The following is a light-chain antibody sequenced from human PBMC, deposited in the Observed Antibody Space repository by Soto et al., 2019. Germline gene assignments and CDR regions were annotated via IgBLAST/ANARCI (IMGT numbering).Light chain of an antibody. Sequence: QSALTQPASVSGSPGQSITISCTGTSSDVVGYNYVSWYQQHPGKAPKLMIYEVSNRPSGVSNRFSGSKSGNTASLTISGLQAEDEADYYCSSHTSSSVVVFGGGTQMTVL. CDR3: SSHTSSSVVV. V-gene: IGLV2-14*01. J-gene: IGLJ2*01. CDR2: EVS. CDR1: SSDVVGYNY.